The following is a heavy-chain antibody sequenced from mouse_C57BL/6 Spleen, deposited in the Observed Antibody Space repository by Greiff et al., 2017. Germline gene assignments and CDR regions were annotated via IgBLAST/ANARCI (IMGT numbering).Heavy chain of an antibody. CDR1: GYAFSSYW. J-gene: IGHJ2*01. D-gene: IGHD4-1*01. CDR3: ARKWDQNYFDY. CDR2: IYPGDGDT. Sequence: QVQLQQSGAELVKPGASVKISCKASGYAFSSYWMNWVKQRPGKGLEWIGQIYPGDGDTNYNGKFTGKATLTADKSSSTAYMQLSSLTSEDSAVYFCARKWDQNYFDYWGQGTTLTVSS. V-gene: IGHV1-80*01.